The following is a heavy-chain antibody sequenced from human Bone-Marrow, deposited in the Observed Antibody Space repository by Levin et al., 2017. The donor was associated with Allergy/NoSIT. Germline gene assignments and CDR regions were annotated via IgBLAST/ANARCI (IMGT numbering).Heavy chain of an antibody. J-gene: IGHJ5*02. Sequence: GGSLRLSCEAAGFTFSNYGIHWVRQAPGKGLEWVAVISYDGGNKFYADSVKGRFTISRDNSRKTVHLQLNSLTTEDTAVYYCARINQGSAGKNWFDPWGPGTLVAVSS. CDR3: ARINQGSAGKNWFDP. CDR1: GFTFSNYG. CDR2: ISYDGGNK. D-gene: IGHD6-25*01. V-gene: IGHV3-30*03.